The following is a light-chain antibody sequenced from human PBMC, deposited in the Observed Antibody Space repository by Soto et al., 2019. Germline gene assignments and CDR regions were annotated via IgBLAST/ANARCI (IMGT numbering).Light chain of an antibody. V-gene: IGKV1-5*03. CDR1: QNIDNS. CDR3: QQYQTYSLT. J-gene: IGKJ4*01. Sequence: DIPMTQSPSTLSASVGDTVTITCRASQNIDNSLAWYQQKPGKGPKLLIYQASTLESGVPSRFSGSGSGTKFSLSISSLQPDDFATYSCQQYQTYSLTFGGGTKVEIK. CDR2: QAS.